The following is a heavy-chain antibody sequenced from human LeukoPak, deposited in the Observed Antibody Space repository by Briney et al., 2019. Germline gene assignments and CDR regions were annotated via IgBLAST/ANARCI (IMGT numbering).Heavy chain of an antibody. CDR2: FNPASGGT. CDR1: GYIFTDYY. J-gene: IGHJ3*02. CDR3: ARGLYYGGNQRAHDAFDI. D-gene: IGHD4-23*01. V-gene: IGHV1-2*02. Sequence: ASVKVSCKASGYIFTDYYMHWVRQAPGQGLEWMGWFNPASGGTTYAQKFQGRVTMTRDTSINTAYMELSSLGLDDTAVYYCARGLYYGGNQRAHDAFDIWGQGTLVTVSS.